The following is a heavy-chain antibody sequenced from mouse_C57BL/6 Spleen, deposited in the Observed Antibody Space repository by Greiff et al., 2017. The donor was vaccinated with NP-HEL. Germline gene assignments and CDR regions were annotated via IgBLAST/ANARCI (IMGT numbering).Heavy chain of an antibody. CDR3: ARVRYYGSSPFAY. CDR2: IDPSDSYT. Sequence: QVQLKESGAELVKPGASVKLSCKASGYTFTSYWMQWVKQRPGQGLEWIGEIDPSDSYTNYNQKFKGKATLTVDTSSSTAYMQLSSLTSEDSAVYYCARVRYYGSSPFAYWGQGTLVTVSA. D-gene: IGHD1-1*01. J-gene: IGHJ3*01. V-gene: IGHV1-50*01. CDR1: GYTFTSYW.